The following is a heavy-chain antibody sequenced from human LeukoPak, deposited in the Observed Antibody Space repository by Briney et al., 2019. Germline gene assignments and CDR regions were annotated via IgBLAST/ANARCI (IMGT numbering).Heavy chain of an antibody. CDR2: ISGSGSYI. V-gene: IGHV3-21*06. CDR3: VRERFHGSGAPKFDF. J-gene: IGHJ4*02. Sequence: GGSLRLSCAASGFTFSSYVMNWVRQTPRKGLEWVSCISGSGSYIYYADSLRGRFTISRDNAKNSLILQVNSLRAEDTAVYYCVRERFHGSGAPKFDFWGQGALVTVSS. CDR1: GFTFSSYV. D-gene: IGHD3-10*01.